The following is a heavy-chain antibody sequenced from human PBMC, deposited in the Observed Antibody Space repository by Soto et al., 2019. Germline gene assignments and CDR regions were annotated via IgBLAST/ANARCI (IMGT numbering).Heavy chain of an antibody. CDR1: GFTFSNAW. J-gene: IGHJ4*02. D-gene: IGHD6-13*01. Sequence: GGSLRLSCAASGFTFSNAWMSWVRQAPGKGLEWVGRIKSKTDGGTTDYAAPVKGRFAISRDDSKNTLYLQMNSLKTEDTAVYYCTTGQIAAAGHLFDYCGQGTLVTVYS. V-gene: IGHV3-15*01. CDR3: TTGQIAAAGHLFDY. CDR2: IKSKTDGGTT.